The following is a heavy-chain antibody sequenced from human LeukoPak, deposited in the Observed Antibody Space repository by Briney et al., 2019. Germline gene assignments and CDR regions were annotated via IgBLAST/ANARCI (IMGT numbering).Heavy chain of an antibody. V-gene: IGHV1-69*13. CDR2: IIPIFGTA. J-gene: IGHJ4*02. CDR3: ARGSKMATITDLWDY. Sequence: SVKVSCKASGGTFSSYAISWVRQAPGQGLEWMGGIIPIFGTANYAQKFQGRVTITADESTSTAYMELSSLRSEDTAVYYCARGSKMATITDLWDYWGQGTLVTVSS. CDR1: GGTFSSYA. D-gene: IGHD5-24*01.